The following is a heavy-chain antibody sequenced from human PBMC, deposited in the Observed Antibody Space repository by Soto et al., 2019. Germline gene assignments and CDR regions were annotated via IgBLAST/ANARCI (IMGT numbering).Heavy chain of an antibody. V-gene: IGHV4-59*01. CDR1: GGSISSYY. CDR2: IYYSGST. CDR3: ARVRRGRAAAGIFDY. Sequence: QVQLQESGPGLVKPSETLSLTCTVSGGSISSYYWSWIRQPPGKGLEWIGYIYYSGSTNYNPSLKSRVTISVDTSKNQFSLKLSSVTAADTAVYYCARVRRGRAAAGIFDYWGQGTLVTVSS. J-gene: IGHJ4*02. D-gene: IGHD6-13*01.